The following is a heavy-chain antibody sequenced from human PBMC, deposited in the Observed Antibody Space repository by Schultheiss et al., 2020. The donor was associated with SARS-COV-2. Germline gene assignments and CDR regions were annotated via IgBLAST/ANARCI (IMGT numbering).Heavy chain of an antibody. CDR1: GGSFSGYY. V-gene: IGHV4-34*09. J-gene: IGHJ6*02. Sequence: SQTLSLTCAVYGGSFSGYYWSWIRQPPGKGLEWIGEINHSGSTNYNPSLKSRVTISVDTSKNQFSLKLSSVTAADTAVYYCASLVAGDYYYYGMDVWGQGTTVTVSS. CDR3: ASLVAGDYYYYGMDV. CDR2: INHSGST. D-gene: IGHD3-10*01.